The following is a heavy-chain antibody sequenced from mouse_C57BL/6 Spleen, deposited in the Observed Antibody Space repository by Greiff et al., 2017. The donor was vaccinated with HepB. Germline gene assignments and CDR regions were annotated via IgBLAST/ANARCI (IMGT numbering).Heavy chain of an antibody. D-gene: IGHD4-1*01. CDR2: IYPGDGDT. CDR3: ANSNWDVAMDY. J-gene: IGHJ4*01. Sequence: VQLQQSGPELVKPGASVKISCKASGYAFSSSWMNWVKQRPGKGLEWIGRIYPGDGDTNYNGKFKGKATLTADKSSSTAYMQLSSLTSEDSAVYFCANSNWDVAMDYWGQGTSVTVSS. CDR1: GYAFSSSW. V-gene: IGHV1-82*01.